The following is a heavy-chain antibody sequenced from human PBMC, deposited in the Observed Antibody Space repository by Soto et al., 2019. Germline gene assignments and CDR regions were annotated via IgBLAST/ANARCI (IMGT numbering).Heavy chain of an antibody. CDR1: GGSVSTSTYY. Sequence: PSETLSLTCTVSGGSVSTSTYYWSWVRQPPGKGLEWIGYVFYTGTTNYNPSLKSRVTLSVDTSRNQFSLKLTSVTVADTAVYNCARDLGMVAKFYFDYWGQGILVTVSS. CDR2: VFYTGTT. J-gene: IGHJ4*02. CDR3: ARDLGMVAKFYFDY. D-gene: IGHD2-15*01. V-gene: IGHV4-61*01.